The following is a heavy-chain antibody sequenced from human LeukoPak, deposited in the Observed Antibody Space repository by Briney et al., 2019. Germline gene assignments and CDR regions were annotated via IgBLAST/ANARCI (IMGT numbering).Heavy chain of an antibody. CDR1: GFTFSSYS. CDR2: ISSSSSYI. V-gene: IGHV3-21*04. D-gene: IGHD5-24*01. J-gene: IGHJ5*02. CDR3: ASRRDGYNFSP. Sequence: SGGSLRLSCAASGFTFSSYSMNWVRQAPGKGLEWVSSISSSSSYIYYADSVKGRFTISRDNAKNSLYLQMNSLRAEDTAVYYCASRRDGYNFSPWGQGTLVTVSS.